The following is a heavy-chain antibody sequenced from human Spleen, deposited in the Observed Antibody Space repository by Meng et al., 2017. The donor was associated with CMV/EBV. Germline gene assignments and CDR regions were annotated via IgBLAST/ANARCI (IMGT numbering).Heavy chain of an antibody. CDR1: GLSFTNCW. Sequence: GLSFTNCWIGWVRQTPGKGLEWMGITKPGDSEIQYSPSFQGQVTISVDKSINTAYLQWGSLRASDTAIFYCARHYNGAGYLEWFFDYWGQGTLVTVSS. D-gene: IGHD3-3*01. CDR2: TKPGDSEI. J-gene: IGHJ4*02. CDR3: ARHYNGAGYLEWFFDY. V-gene: IGHV5-51*01.